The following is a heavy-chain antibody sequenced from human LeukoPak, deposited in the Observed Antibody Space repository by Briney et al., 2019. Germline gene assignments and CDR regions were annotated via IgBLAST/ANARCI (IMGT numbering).Heavy chain of an antibody. V-gene: IGHV3-53*01. CDR1: GFTVSSNY. J-gene: IGHJ3*02. Sequence: GGSLRLSCAASGFTVSSNYMSWVRQAPGTGLEWVSVIYSGGSTYHADSVQGRFTISRDNSKNTLYLQMNSLRAVDTAVYYCARGGSYSNAFDIWGQGTMVTVSS. CDR3: ARGGSYSNAFDI. CDR2: IYSGGST. D-gene: IGHD1-26*01.